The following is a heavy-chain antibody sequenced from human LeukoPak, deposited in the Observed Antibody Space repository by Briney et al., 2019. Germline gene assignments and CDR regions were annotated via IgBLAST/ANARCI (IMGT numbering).Heavy chain of an antibody. J-gene: IGHJ6*04. CDR3: ARVTLATWIQLWGLVDV. D-gene: IGHD5-18*01. CDR2: INQVGSAK. V-gene: IGHV3-7*01. CDR1: GFTFSSYW. Sequence: PGGSLRLSCAATGFTFSSYWMSWVRQVPGKGLEWVANINQVGSAKYYVDSVKGRFTISRDNAKNSLYLQMNSLRAEDTAVYYCARVTLATWIQLWGLVDVWGKGTTVTVSS.